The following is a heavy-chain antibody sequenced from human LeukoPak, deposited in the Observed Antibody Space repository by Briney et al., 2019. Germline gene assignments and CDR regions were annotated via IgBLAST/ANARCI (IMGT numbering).Heavy chain of an antibody. J-gene: IGHJ4*02. D-gene: IGHD6-13*01. CDR2: IKQDGSEE. CDR3: ARDHRRSSWYYPSC. Sequence: GGSLRLSCAASGFTFSTYWMSWVRQAPGKGLEWVANIKQDGSEEYYVDSVKGRFTISRDNSKNSLYLQMNSLRAEDTAVYYCARDHRRSSWYYPSCWGQGTLVTVSS. V-gene: IGHV3-7*04. CDR1: GFTFSTYW.